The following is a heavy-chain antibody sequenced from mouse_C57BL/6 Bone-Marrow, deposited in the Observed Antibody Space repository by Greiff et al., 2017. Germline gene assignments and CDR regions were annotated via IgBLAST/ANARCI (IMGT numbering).Heavy chain of an antibody. D-gene: IGHD1-1*01. Sequence: VQLQQSGAELVKPGASVKMSCKASGYTFTSYWITWVKQRPGQGLEWIGDIYPGSGSTNYNEKFKSKATLTVDTSSSTAYMQLSSLKSEDSAVYYCARRYGSSFFAYWGQGTLVTVSA. V-gene: IGHV1-55*01. J-gene: IGHJ3*01. CDR1: GYTFTSYW. CDR3: ARRYGSSFFAY. CDR2: IYPGSGST.